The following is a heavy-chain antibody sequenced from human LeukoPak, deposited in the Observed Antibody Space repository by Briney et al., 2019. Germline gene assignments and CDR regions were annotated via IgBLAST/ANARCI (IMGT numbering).Heavy chain of an antibody. D-gene: IGHD3-16*01. CDR2: IYYSGST. CDR1: GGSISSYY. CDR3: ARGLGTARDAFDF. V-gene: IGHV4-59*01. Sequence: SETLSLTCTVSGGSISSYYWSWLRQPPGKGLEWIGYIYYSGSTNYNPSLKSRVTISVDTSKNQFSLKLSSVTAADTAVYYCARGLGTARDAFDFWGQGTMVTVSS. J-gene: IGHJ3*01.